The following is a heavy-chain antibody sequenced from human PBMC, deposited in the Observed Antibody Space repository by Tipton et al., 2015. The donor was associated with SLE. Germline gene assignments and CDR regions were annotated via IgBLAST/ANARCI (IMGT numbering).Heavy chain of an antibody. J-gene: IGHJ6*03. Sequence: TLSLTCKVSGASIDNKSFYWGWIRQPPGKGLELIGSTSYSGSTNYNPSLRGRVTISIDTSKNQFSLRLGSVTAADTAMYYCTRDRTPDYYYYYMDVWGQGTLVTVSS. CDR1: GASIDNKSFY. V-gene: IGHV4-39*07. CDR3: TRDRTPDYYYYYMDV. CDR2: TSYSGST. D-gene: IGHD2-15*01.